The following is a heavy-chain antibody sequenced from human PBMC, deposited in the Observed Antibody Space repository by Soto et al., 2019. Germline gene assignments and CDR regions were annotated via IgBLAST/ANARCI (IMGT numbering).Heavy chain of an antibody. CDR2: IYYSGST. Sequence: QVQLQESGPGLVKPSQTLSLTCTVSGGSISSGGYYWSWIRQHPGKGLEWIGYIYYSGSTYYNPSIKSRVTISVDTSKNQFPLKLSSVTAADTAVYYCASWSRGSGSYDYWGQGTLVTVSS. V-gene: IGHV4-31*03. CDR1: GGSISSGGYY. CDR3: ASWSRGSGSYDY. D-gene: IGHD3-10*01. J-gene: IGHJ4*02.